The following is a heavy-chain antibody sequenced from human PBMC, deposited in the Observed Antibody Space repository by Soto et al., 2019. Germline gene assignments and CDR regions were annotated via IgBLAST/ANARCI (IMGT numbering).Heavy chain of an antibody. J-gene: IGHJ6*02. Sequence: GGSLRLSCAASGFAFSIYAMSLVRQSPGKGLEWVSAISGSGGSTYYADSVKGRFTISRDNSKNTLYLQMNSLRAEDTAVYYCAKASPDWGTAAYGMDVWGQGTTVTVSS. CDR3: AKASPDWGTAAYGMDV. CDR1: GFAFSIYA. D-gene: IGHD6-25*01. V-gene: IGHV3-23*01. CDR2: ISGSGGST.